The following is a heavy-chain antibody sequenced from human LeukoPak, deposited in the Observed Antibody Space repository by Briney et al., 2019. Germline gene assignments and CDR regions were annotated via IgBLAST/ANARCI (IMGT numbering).Heavy chain of an antibody. V-gene: IGHV3-30*02. CDR1: GFTFSSYG. CDR3: AKDPGGRNGYTY. CDR2: LRYDGSNK. Sequence: GGSLRLSCAASGFTFSSYGMHWVRQAPGKGLEWVAFLRYDGSNKYYEDSVKGRFTISRDNSKNMLYLQMNSLRAEDTAVYYCAKDPGGRNGYTYWGQGTLVTVSS. J-gene: IGHJ4*02. D-gene: IGHD1-26*01.